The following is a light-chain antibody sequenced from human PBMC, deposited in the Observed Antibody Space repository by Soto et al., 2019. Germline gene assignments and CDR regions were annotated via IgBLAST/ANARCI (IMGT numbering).Light chain of an antibody. CDR2: GNT. V-gene: IGLV1-40*01. Sequence: QSVLTQPPSMSGAPGQRVTISCTGSSSNIGAAYDVHWYQHLPGTAPKLLIYGNTNRPSGVPDRFSGSKSGTSASLAITGLQAEDEADYYCQSHDSSLNSWVFGGGPKVTVL. J-gene: IGLJ3*02. CDR1: SSNIGAAYD. CDR3: QSHDSSLNSWV.